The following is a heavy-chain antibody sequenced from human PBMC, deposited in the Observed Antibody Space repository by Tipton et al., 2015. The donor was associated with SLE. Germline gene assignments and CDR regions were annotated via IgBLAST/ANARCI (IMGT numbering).Heavy chain of an antibody. D-gene: IGHD4-17*01. V-gene: IGHV4-31*03. J-gene: IGHJ4*02. CDR3: ASVDDTVTSHFEY. Sequence: TLSLTCTVSGGSISSGGYYWSWIRQHPGKGLEWIGYIYYSGSTYYNPSLKSRVTISVDTSKNQFSLKLSSVTAADTAVYYCASVDDTVTSHFEYWGQGTLVTVSS. CDR1: GGSISSGGYY. CDR2: IYYSGST.